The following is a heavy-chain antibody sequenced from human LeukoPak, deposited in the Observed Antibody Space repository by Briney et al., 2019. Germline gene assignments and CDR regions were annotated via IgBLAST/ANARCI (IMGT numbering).Heavy chain of an antibody. CDR1: GGSISSSSYY. Sequence: SETLSLTCTVSGGSISSSSYYWSWIRQPAGKGLEWIGRIYTSGSTNYNPSLKSRVTMSVDTSKNQFSLKLSSVTAADTAVYYCARDATYYYGSGSTNWFDPWGQGTLVTVSS. CDR2: IYTSGST. V-gene: IGHV4-61*02. J-gene: IGHJ5*02. CDR3: ARDATYYYGSGSTNWFDP. D-gene: IGHD3-10*01.